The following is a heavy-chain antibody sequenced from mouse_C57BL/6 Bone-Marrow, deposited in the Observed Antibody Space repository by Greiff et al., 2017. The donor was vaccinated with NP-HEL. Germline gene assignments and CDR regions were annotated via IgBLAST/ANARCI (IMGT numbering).Heavy chain of an antibody. CDR3: TTPIYYGKGTWFAY. V-gene: IGHV14-4*01. D-gene: IGHD2-1*01. CDR2: TDPENGDT. Sequence: VQLQQSGAELVRPGDSVKLSCTASGFNIKDDYMHWVKQRPEQGLERIGWTDPENGDTEYASKFLGKGTITADTSSNTAYLLLSSLKSEDTAVYYCTTPIYYGKGTWFAYWGQGTLVTVSA. CDR1: GFNIKDDY. J-gene: IGHJ3*01.